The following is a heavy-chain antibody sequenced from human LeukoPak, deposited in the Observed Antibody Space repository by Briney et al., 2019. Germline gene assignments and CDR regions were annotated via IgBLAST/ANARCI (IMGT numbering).Heavy chain of an antibody. D-gene: IGHD3-3*01. CDR2: IIPILGIA. CDR1: GGTFSSYT. CDR3: ARDHAGGYNFSNWFDP. V-gene: IGHV1-69*04. Sequence: GASAKVSCKASGGTFSSYTISWVRQAPGQGLEWMGRIIPILGIANYAQKFQGRVTITADKSTSTAYMELSSLRSEDTAVYYCARDHAGGYNFSNWFDPWGQGTLVTVSS. J-gene: IGHJ5*02.